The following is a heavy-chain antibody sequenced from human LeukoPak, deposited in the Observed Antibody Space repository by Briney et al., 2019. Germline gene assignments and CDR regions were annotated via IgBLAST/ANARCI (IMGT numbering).Heavy chain of an antibody. CDR2: ISGSGGST. CDR1: RFTFSSYA. V-gene: IGHV3-23*01. CDR3: AKDRHNYYDRGGEYFQH. Sequence: PGGSLRLSCAASRFTFSSYAMSWVRQAPGKGLEWVSAISGSGGSTYYADSVKGRFTISRDNSKNTLYLQMNSLRAEDTAVYYCAKDRHNYYDRGGEYFQHWGQGTLVTVSS. D-gene: IGHD3-22*01. J-gene: IGHJ1*01.